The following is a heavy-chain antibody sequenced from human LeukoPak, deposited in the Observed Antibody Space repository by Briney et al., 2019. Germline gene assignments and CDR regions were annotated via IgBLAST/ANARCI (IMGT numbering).Heavy chain of an antibody. D-gene: IGHD3-3*01. Sequence: GGSLRLSCTVSGFTVSSNSMSWVRQAPGKGLEWVASIKEDGREKYYVDSVKGRFTISRDNAKNSVYLQMNSLRAEDTAVYYCARDWSDGFDYWGQGTLVTVSS. V-gene: IGHV3-7*01. J-gene: IGHJ4*02. CDR1: GFTVSSNS. CDR3: ARDWSDGFDY. CDR2: IKEDGREK.